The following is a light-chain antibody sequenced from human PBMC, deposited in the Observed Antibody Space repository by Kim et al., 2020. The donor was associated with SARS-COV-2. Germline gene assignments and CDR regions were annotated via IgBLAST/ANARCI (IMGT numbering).Light chain of an antibody. CDR1: RSVSSNY. Sequence: ENALTQSPGTLSLSPGERATLSCRASRSVSSNYLAWYQQKPGQAPRLLIYGASSRATGIPDRFSGSGSGTDFTLTISRLEPEDFAVYYCQQYGSSPRTFGQGTKVDIK. CDR2: GAS. J-gene: IGKJ1*01. CDR3: QQYGSSPRT. V-gene: IGKV3-20*01.